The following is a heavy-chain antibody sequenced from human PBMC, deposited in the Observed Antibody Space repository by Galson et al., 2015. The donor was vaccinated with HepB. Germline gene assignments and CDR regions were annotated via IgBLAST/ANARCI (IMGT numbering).Heavy chain of an antibody. CDR1: GFSLTARGVA. J-gene: IGHJ4*02. V-gene: IGHV2-5*01. CDR3: GHSRKLGMNFDS. Sequence: PALVKPPPPLALPCPFSGFSLTARGVAVGWIRQPPGKAREWLALRYWNDNKRYTPSLKTRLTSTKDTSKNRVVLTMTNMDPVDTGTYDCGHSRKLGMNFDSWGQGTLVTVSS. D-gene: IGHD7-27*01. CDR2: RYWNDNK.